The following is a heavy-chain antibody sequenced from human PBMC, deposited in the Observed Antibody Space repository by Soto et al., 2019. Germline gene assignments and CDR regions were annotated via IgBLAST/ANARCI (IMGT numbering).Heavy chain of an antibody. D-gene: IGHD5-12*01. Sequence: QVQLQESGPGLVKPSETLSLTCTVSGDSISGYHWNWIRQPPGKGVEWIGYIHNSGSTTYNSPLKSRVTISIDTSKKQSSLKLSSVTAADTAVYYCARAPVDGYAFFDYWGQGTLVTVSS. J-gene: IGHJ4*02. CDR1: GDSISGYH. V-gene: IGHV4-59*01. CDR3: ARAPVDGYAFFDY. CDR2: IHNSGST.